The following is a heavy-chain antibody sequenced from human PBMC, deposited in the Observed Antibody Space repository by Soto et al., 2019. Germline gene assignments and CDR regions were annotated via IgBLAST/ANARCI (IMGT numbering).Heavy chain of an antibody. J-gene: IGHJ4*02. V-gene: IGHV1-46*02. CDR3: ARGGHIAVVTASFDN. D-gene: IGHD2-21*02. Sequence: QVQLVESGAEVRKPGASVKVSCKPSGYTFNTYYLHWLRQAPGQALEWMGVIHPSGGGTTYAQKFLGRVTVTRDTSTTTDFMELSSLRSDDTPVYYCARGGHIAVVTASFDNWGQGTLVTVSS. CDR1: GYTFNTYY. CDR2: IHPSGGGT.